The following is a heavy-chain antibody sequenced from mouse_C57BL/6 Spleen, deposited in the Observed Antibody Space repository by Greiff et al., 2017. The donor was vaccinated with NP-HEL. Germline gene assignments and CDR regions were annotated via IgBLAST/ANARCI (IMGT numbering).Heavy chain of an antibody. Sequence: SGPGLVKPSQSLSLTCSVTGYSITSGYYWNWIRQFPGNKLEWMGYISYDGSNNYNPSLKNRISITRDTSKNQFFLKLNSVTTEDTATYYCARDRYYGSSYDWFAYWGQGTLVTVSA. D-gene: IGHD1-1*01. J-gene: IGHJ3*01. CDR1: GYSITSGYY. CDR2: ISYDGSN. V-gene: IGHV3-6*01. CDR3: ARDRYYGSSYDWFAY.